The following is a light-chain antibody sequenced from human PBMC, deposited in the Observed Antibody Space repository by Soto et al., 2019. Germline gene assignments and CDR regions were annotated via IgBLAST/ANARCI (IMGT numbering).Light chain of an antibody. CDR1: SSDVGGYNY. CDR3: SSYTSSSTLVHV. V-gene: IGLV2-14*01. Sequence: QSVLTQPASMSGSPGQSITISCTGTSSDVGGYNYVSWYQQHPGKAPKLMIYDVSNRPSGVSNRFSGSKSGNTASLTISGLQAEDEADYYCSSYTSSSTLVHVFGTGTKLTVL. CDR2: DVS. J-gene: IGLJ1*01.